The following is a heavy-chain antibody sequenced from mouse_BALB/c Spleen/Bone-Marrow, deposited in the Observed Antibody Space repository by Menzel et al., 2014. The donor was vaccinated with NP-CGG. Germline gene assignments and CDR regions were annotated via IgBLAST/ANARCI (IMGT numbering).Heavy chain of an antibody. D-gene: IGHD1-1*01. V-gene: IGHV5-6*01. Sequence: DVHLVESGGDLVKPGGSLKLSCAASGFTFSSYGMSWVRQTPDKRLEWVATISSGGSYTYYPDSVKGRFTISRDNAKNTLYLQMSSLKSEDTAMYYCARDFITTDAMDYWGQGTSVTASS. CDR2: ISSGGSYT. CDR1: GFTFSSYG. J-gene: IGHJ4*01. CDR3: ARDFITTDAMDY.